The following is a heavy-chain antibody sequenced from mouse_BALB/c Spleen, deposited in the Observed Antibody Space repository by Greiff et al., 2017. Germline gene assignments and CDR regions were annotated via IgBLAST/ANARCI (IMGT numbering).Heavy chain of an antibody. Sequence: EVKLMESGGGLVQPGGSRKLSCAASGFTFSSFGMHWVRQAPEKGLEWVAYISSGSSTIYYADTVKGRFTISRDNPKNTLFLQMTSLRSEDTAMYYCARPYYDYDASYWGQGTLVTVSA. CDR3: ARPYYDYDASY. CDR2: ISSGSSTI. D-gene: IGHD2-4*01. J-gene: IGHJ3*01. CDR1: GFTFSSFG. V-gene: IGHV5-17*02.